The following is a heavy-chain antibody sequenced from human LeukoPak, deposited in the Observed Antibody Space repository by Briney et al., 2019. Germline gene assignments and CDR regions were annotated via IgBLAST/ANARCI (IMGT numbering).Heavy chain of an antibody. CDR1: GFTFSSYS. D-gene: IGHD3-22*01. V-gene: IGHV3-21*01. CDR3: ARGYYDSSGYYYLDY. Sequence: GGSLRLSCAASGFTFSSYSINWVRQAPGKGLEWVSSISSSSSYIYYADSVKGRFTISRDNAKNSLYLQMNSLRADDTAVYYCARGYYDSSGYYYLDYWGQGTLVTVSS. CDR2: ISSSSSYI. J-gene: IGHJ4*02.